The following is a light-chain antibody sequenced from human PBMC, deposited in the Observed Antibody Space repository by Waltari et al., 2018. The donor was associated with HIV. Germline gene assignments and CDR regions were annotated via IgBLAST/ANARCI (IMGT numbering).Light chain of an antibody. CDR2: RNK. CDR3: AAWDDSLSVRVV. CDR1: SYNIGSNY. J-gene: IGLJ2*01. V-gene: IGLV1-47*01. Sequence: QSVLPQPPPASGTPGPRVTLSCSGSSYNIGSNYVYWYQQLPGTAPKLRISRNKQRPSGVPDRFSGSKYGTSASLDISGLRSEDEADEYFAAWDDSLSVRVVFGGGTKLTVL.